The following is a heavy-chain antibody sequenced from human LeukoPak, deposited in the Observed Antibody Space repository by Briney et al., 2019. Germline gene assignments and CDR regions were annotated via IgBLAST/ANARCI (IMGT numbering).Heavy chain of an antibody. Sequence: ASVKVSCKASGYTFSDYLMHWVRQAPGQGLEWMGWINPKTGGTTYAQKFQGRVTMTRDMSITTAYMDLSRLRSDDTAVYYCTRAYEYGWFDPWGQGSLVIVSS. CDR1: GYTFSDYL. CDR2: INPKTGGT. D-gene: IGHD3-16*01. J-gene: IGHJ5*02. CDR3: TRAYEYGWFDP. V-gene: IGHV1-2*02.